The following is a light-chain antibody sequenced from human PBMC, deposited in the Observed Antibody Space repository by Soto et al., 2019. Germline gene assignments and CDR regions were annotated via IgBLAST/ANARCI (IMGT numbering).Light chain of an antibody. Sequence: EIVLTQSPGTLSLSPGETATLSCRASQSVSSTYLAWYQQKPGQAPRLLIYGASSRATGIPDRFSGSGSGTDFTLTITGLEPEDFGVYYCQQYGSSPYTFGQGNKWEIK. J-gene: IGKJ2*01. V-gene: IGKV3-20*01. CDR3: QQYGSSPYT. CDR2: GAS. CDR1: QSVSSTY.